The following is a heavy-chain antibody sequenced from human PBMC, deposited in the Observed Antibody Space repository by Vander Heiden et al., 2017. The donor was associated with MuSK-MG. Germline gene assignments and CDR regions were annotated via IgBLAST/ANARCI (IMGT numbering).Heavy chain of an antibody. CDR2: IYPGYSET. V-gene: IGHV5-51*01. CDR1: GYSFTSYW. J-gene: IGHJ4*02. CDR3: AKGHRYGLPDY. D-gene: IGHD5-18*01. Sequence: EVQLVQSGAEVKKPGESLKISCKGSGYSFTSYWSGWVRQMPGKGLEWMGVIYPGYSETRNSPSFQGQVTISADKPISTAYMQWSRMMASDTAMYYDAKGHRYGLPDYWGQGTMVTVCS.